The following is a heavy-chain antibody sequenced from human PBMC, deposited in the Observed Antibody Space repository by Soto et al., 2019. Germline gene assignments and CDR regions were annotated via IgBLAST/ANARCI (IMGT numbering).Heavy chain of an antibody. CDR3: ARDGNDFWSGSYYYGMDV. V-gene: IGHV1-8*01. CDR2: MNPNSGNT. CDR1: GYTFTSYD. Sequence: GASVKVSCKASGYTFTSYDINWVRQATGQGLEWMGWMNPNSGNTGYAQKFQGRVTMTRNTSISTAYMELSSLRSEDTAVYYCARDGNDFWSGSYYYGMDVWGQGTTVTVSS. D-gene: IGHD3-3*01. J-gene: IGHJ6*02.